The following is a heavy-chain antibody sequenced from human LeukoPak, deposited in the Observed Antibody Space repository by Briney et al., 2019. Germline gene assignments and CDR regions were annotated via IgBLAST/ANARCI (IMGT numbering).Heavy chain of an antibody. D-gene: IGHD6-19*01. Sequence: GGSLRLSCAASGFTFSSYWMTWVRQAPGKGLEWVANIKQDGSEKSYVDSVKGRFSISRDNAKDSLYLQMNSLRAEDTAVYYCARGQWLGVNWGQGTLVTVSS. J-gene: IGHJ4*02. CDR3: ARGQWLGVN. CDR2: IKQDGSEK. CDR1: GFTFSSYW. V-gene: IGHV3-7*01.